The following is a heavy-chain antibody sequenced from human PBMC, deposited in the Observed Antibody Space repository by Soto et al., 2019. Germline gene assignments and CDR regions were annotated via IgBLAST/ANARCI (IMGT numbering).Heavy chain of an antibody. CDR1: GFTFSSYA. V-gene: IGHV3-23*01. Sequence: LSCAASGFTFSSYAMSWVRQAPGKGLEWVSAISGSGGSTYYAGSVKGRFTISRDNSKNTLYLQMNSLRAEDTAVYYCAKAATFWEPLMSRYYFDYWGQGTLVTVSS. CDR3: AKAATFWEPLMSRYYFDY. D-gene: IGHD1-26*01. J-gene: IGHJ4*02. CDR2: ISGSGGST.